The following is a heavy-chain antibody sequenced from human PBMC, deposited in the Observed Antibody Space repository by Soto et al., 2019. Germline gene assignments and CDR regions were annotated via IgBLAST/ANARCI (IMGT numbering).Heavy chain of an antibody. D-gene: IGHD6-19*01. Sequence: QVQLVESGGGVGQPGRSLRLSCAASGFTFSSYGMHWVRQAPGKGLEWVAVISYDGSNKYYADSVKGRFTISRDNSKNTLYLQMNSLRAEDTAVYYCAKAPYSSGWYFDYWGQGTLVTVSS. J-gene: IGHJ4*02. CDR3: AKAPYSSGWYFDY. V-gene: IGHV3-30*18. CDR2: ISYDGSNK. CDR1: GFTFSSYG.